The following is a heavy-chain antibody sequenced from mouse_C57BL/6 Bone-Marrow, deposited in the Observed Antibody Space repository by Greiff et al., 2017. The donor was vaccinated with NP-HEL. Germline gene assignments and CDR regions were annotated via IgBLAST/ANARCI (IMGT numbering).Heavy chain of an antibody. CDR1: GYTFTDYN. CDR2: SNPNNGGT. D-gene: IGHD1-1*01. CDR3: AREGLRKYYAMDY. Sequence: VQLQQSGPELVKPGASVKIPCKASGYTFTDYNMDWVKQSHGKSLEWIGDSNPNNGGTIYNQKFKGKATLTVDKSSSTAYMELRSLTSEDTAVYYCAREGLRKYYAMDYWGQGPSVTVSS. V-gene: IGHV1-18*01. J-gene: IGHJ4*01.